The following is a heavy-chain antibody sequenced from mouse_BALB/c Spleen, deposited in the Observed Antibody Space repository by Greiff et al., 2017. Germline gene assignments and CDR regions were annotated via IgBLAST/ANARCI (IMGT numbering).Heavy chain of an antibody. CDR2: ISSGGST. V-gene: IGHV5-6-5*01. J-gene: IGHJ2*01. D-gene: IGHD2-1*01. CDR3: ARLMVTTYYMDY. Sequence: EVLVVESGGGLVKPGGSLKLSCAASGFTFSSYAMSWVRQTPEKRLEWVASISSGGSTYYPDSVKGRFTISRDNAKNTLYLQLSSLKSEDTAMYYCARLMVTTYYMDYWGQGTTLTVSS. CDR1: GFTFSSYA.